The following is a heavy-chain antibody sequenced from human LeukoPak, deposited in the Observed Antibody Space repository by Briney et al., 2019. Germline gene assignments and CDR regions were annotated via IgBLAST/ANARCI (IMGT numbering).Heavy chain of an antibody. J-gene: IGHJ4*02. D-gene: IGHD5-24*01. V-gene: IGHV3-53*01. CDR1: GFNVITNY. CDR3: ARGRRDGYNLGY. Sequence: GGSLRLSCAASGFNVITNYMSWVRQAPGKGLEWVSVIYSGGTTYYADSVKGRFTISRDISKNTLSLQMNSLRAEDTAVYYCARGRRDGYNLGYWGQGTLVAVSS. CDR2: IYSGGTT.